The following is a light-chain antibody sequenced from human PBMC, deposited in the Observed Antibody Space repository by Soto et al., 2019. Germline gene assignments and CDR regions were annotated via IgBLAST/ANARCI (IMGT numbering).Light chain of an antibody. CDR2: DAS. CDR1: QSVSSY. V-gene: IGKV3-11*01. J-gene: IGKJ3*01. CDR3: QQRSNWPT. Sequence: ENVLTQSPGTLSLSPGERATLSCRASQSVSSYLAWYQQKPGQAPRLLIYDASNRATGIPARFSGSGSGTDFTLTISSLEPEDFAVYYCQQRSNWPTFGPGTKVDIK.